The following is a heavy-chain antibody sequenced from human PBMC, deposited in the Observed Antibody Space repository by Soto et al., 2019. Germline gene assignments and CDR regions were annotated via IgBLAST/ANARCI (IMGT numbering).Heavy chain of an antibody. J-gene: IGHJ6*02. CDR1: GGSISSSSYY. Sequence: SETLSLTCTVSGGSISSSSYYWGWIRQPPGKGLEWIGSIYSTESTYYNPSLQSRVTISADTSMNEFSLRLSSVTAADTAVYYCARLNGYCVSTGCHGYHGMDVWGQGTTVTVS. V-gene: IGHV4-39*01. CDR3: ARLNGYCVSTGCHGYHGMDV. D-gene: IGHD2-2*03. CDR2: IYSTEST.